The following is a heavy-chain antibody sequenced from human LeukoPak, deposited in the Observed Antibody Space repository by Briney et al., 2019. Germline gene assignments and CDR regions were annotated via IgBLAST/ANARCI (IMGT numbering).Heavy chain of an antibody. D-gene: IGHD6-6*01. Sequence: SETLSLTCTVSGGSISTYYWSWIRQPPGKGLEWIGYIYYTGNTNYNPSLKSRITISVDTSKNQFSLKLSSVTAAVTAFYYCARSASSSSRSAFDIWGQGTMVTVSS. CDR2: IYYTGNT. CDR3: ARSASSSSRSAFDI. J-gene: IGHJ3*02. V-gene: IGHV4-59*01. CDR1: GGSISTYY.